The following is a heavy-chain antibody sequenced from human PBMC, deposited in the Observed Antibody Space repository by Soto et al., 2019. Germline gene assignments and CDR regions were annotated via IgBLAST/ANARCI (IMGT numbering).Heavy chain of an antibody. V-gene: IGHV1-2*02. J-gene: IGHJ3*02. Sequence: ASVKVSCKASGYTFTGYYMHWVRQAPGQGLEWMGWINPNSGGTNYAQKFQGRVTMTRDTSISTAYMELSRLRSDDTAVYYCAREDTTGMGGVGAFDIWGQGTMVTVSS. CDR1: GYTFTGYY. CDR3: AREDTTGMGGVGAFDI. D-gene: IGHD1-1*01. CDR2: INPNSGGT.